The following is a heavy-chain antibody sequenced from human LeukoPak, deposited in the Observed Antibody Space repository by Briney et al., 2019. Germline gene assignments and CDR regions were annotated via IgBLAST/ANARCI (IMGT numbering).Heavy chain of an antibody. V-gene: IGHV4-59*01. J-gene: IGHJ4*02. D-gene: IGHD2-15*01. CDR3: ASFPPEYCSGGSCYS. CDR2: MYYSGST. Sequence: PPETLSLTCTVSGGSISSYYWSWIRQPPGKGLEWIGYMYYSGSTKYNPSLKSRVTISVDTSKNQFSLKLSSVTAADTAVYYCASFPPEYCSGGSCYSWGQGTLVTVSS. CDR1: GGSISSYY.